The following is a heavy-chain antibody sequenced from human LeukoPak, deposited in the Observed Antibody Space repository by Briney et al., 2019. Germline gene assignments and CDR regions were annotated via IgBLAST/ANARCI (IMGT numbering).Heavy chain of an antibody. D-gene: IGHD2-2*01. Sequence: ASVKVSSKASGYTFISYGINWVRQAPGQGLEWMGWISAYNGNTKYAQKLQGRVTMTTDTSTSTVYMELRSLRTDDRAVYYCARGGIVVASAAPTPYFDLWGRGTLVTVSS. J-gene: IGHJ2*01. V-gene: IGHV1-18*01. CDR1: GYTFISYG. CDR3: ARGGIVVASAAPTPYFDL. CDR2: ISAYNGNT.